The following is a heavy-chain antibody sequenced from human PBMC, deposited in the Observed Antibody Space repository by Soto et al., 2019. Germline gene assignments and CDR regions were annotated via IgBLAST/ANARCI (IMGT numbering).Heavy chain of an antibody. J-gene: IGHJ4*02. V-gene: IGHV3-9*01. D-gene: IGHD3-22*01. Sequence: EVQLVESGGGLVQPGRSLRLSCAASGFTFDDYAMHLVRQAPGKGLEWVSGISWNSGNIGYADSVKGRFTISRDNDKNSLYLQINSLRAEDTALYYCAKDFDYDSRGCFDYWGQGTLVTVSS. CDR2: ISWNSGNI. CDR3: AKDFDYDSRGCFDY. CDR1: GFTFDDYA.